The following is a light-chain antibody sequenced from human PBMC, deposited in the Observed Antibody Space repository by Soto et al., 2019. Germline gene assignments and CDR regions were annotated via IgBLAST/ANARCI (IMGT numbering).Light chain of an antibody. J-gene: IGKJ1*01. CDR1: ESFNSIY. Sequence: EIVLTQSPGTLSLSPGGRCTLSCMAIESFNSIYLAWYQQKAGQAPRLLIYRASSRATGIPERFSGSGSGTEVTLTISSLQPDDVEPYYCQHYNSSPWTFGQGTKVDIK. CDR2: RAS. V-gene: IGKV3-20*01. CDR3: QHYNSSPWT.